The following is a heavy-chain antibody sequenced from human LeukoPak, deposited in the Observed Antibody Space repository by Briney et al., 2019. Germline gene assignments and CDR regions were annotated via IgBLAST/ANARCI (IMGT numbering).Heavy chain of an antibody. CDR2: IKQDGSEI. D-gene: IGHD6-13*01. J-gene: IGHJ4*02. V-gene: IGHV3-7*05. CDR3: ARDLWAQQLPQRYFDY. CDR1: EFTFSNYW. Sequence: WGSLSLSCAASEFTFSNYWMTWVRQAPGKGLEWVANIKQDGSEIYYMDSVKGRFTISRDNAKNSLYLLMNSLRAEDTAVYYCARDLWAQQLPQRYFDYWGQGSPV.